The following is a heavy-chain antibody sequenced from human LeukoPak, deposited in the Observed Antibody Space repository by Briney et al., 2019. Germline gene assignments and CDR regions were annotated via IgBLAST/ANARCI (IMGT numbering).Heavy chain of an antibody. CDR2: ISGSGGST. CDR3: AKVSGYDILTGYSPLYYYYYMDV. Sequence: AGGSLRLSCAASGFTFSSYGMSWVRQAPGKGLEWVSAISGSGGSTYYADSVKGRFTISRDNSKNTLYLQMNSLRAEDTAVYYCAKVSGYDILTGYSPLYYYYYMDVWGKGTTVTVSS. D-gene: IGHD3-9*01. V-gene: IGHV3-23*01. CDR1: GFTFSSYG. J-gene: IGHJ6*03.